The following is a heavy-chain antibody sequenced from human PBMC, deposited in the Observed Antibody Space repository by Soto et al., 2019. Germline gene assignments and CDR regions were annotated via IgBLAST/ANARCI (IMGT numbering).Heavy chain of an antibody. CDR1: GFTFSSYG. Sequence: QVQLVESGGGVVQPGRSLRLSCAASGFTFSSYGMHWVRQAPGKGLEWVAVIWYDGSNKYYADSVKGRFTISRDNSKSTPYLQMNSLRAEETAVYYCARGDRPPLTGTNLDYWGQGTLVTVSS. D-gene: IGHD1-20*01. V-gene: IGHV3-33*01. CDR3: ARGDRPPLTGTNLDY. CDR2: IWYDGSNK. J-gene: IGHJ4*02.